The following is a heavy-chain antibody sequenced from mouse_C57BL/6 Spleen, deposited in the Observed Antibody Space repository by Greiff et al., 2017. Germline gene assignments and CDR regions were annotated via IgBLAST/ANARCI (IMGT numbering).Heavy chain of an antibody. CDR3: ARLLLIFYAMDY. D-gene: IGHD2-12*01. J-gene: IGHJ4*01. Sequence: QVQLQQSGAELVKPGASVKISCKASGYAFSSYWMNWVKQRPGKGLEWIGQIYPGDGDTNYNGKFKGKATLTADKSSSTAYMQLSSLTSEDSAVYFCARLLLIFYAMDYWGQGTSVTVSS. V-gene: IGHV1-80*01. CDR1: GYAFSSYW. CDR2: IYPGDGDT.